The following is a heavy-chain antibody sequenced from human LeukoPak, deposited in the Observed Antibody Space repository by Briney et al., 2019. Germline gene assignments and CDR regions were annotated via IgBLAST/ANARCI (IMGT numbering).Heavy chain of an antibody. V-gene: IGHV4-31*03. J-gene: IGHJ3*02. CDR2: IYYSGST. CDR3: ARAPQYYDILTGYLDAFDI. D-gene: IGHD3-9*01. Sequence: SETLSLTCTVSGGSISSGGYYWSWIRQHPGKGLEWIGYIYYSGSTYYNPSLKSRVTISVDTSKNQFSLKLSSVTAADTAVYYCARAPQYYDILTGYLDAFDIWGQGTMVTVSS. CDR1: GGSISSGGYY.